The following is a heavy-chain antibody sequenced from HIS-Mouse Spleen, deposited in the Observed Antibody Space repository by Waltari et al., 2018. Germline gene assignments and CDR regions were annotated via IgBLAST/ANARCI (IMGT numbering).Heavy chain of an antibody. CDR1: GGSISGSSYS. J-gene: IGHJ2*01. CDR3: AREIPYSSSWYDWYFDL. Sequence: QLQLQESGPGLVKPSETLSLTCTVSGGSISGSSYSWGWIRQPPGKGLEWIGSIYYSGSTYYNPSLKSRVTISVDTSKNQFSLKLSSVTAADTAVYYCAREIPYSSSWYDWYFDLWGRGTLVTVSS. V-gene: IGHV4-39*07. CDR2: IYYSGST. D-gene: IGHD6-13*01.